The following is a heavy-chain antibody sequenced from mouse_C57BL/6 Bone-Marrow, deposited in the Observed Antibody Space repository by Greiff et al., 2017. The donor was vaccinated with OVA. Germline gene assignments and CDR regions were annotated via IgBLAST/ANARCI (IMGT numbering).Heavy chain of an antibody. Sequence: DVKLQESGGDLVKPGGSLKLSCAASGFTFSSYGMSWVRQTPDKRLEWVATISSGGSYTYYPDSVKGRFTISRDNAKNTLYLQMSSLKSEDTAMYYCARHRLGRFAYWGQGTLVTVSA. D-gene: IGHD4-1*01. CDR2: ISSGGSYT. CDR3: ARHRLGRFAY. J-gene: IGHJ3*01. V-gene: IGHV5-6*02. CDR1: GFTFSSYG.